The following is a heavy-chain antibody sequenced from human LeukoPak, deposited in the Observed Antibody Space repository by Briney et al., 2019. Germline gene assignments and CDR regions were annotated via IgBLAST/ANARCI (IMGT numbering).Heavy chain of an antibody. CDR3: ARWYCSSTSCYTSYYYYGMDV. D-gene: IGHD2-2*02. J-gene: IGHJ6*02. Sequence: GGSLTLSCAAFGFTFSDYYMSWIRQAPGKGLEWVSYISSSDSTIYYADSVKGRFTISRDNAKNSLYLQMNSLRAEDTAVYYCARWYCSSTSCYTSYYYYGMDVWGQGTTVSVSS. CDR2: ISSSDSTI. V-gene: IGHV3-11*01. CDR1: GFTFSDYY.